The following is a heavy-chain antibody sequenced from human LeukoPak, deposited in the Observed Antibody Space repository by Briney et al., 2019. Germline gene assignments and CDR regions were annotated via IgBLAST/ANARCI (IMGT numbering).Heavy chain of an antibody. J-gene: IGHJ4*02. V-gene: IGHV1-2*02. CDR3: ARDGSVGAWDFDY. CDR2: INPNSGDT. CDR1: GYTFTGYY. Sequence: ASVKVSCKASGYTFTGYYMHWVRQAPGQGLEWMRWINPNSGDTNYAQKFQGRVTMTRDTSISTAYMELSRLRSDDTAVYYCARDGSVGAWDFDYWGQGTLVTVSS. D-gene: IGHD1-26*01.